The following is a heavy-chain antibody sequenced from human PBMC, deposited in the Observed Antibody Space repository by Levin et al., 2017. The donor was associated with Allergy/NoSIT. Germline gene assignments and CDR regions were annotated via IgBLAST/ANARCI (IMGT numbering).Heavy chain of an antibody. CDR2: IYDTGNT. D-gene: IGHD3-16*02. Sequence: SETLSLTCTVSGGSISSDNWSWIRQPPGKGLEWIGYIYDTGNTNYNPSLKSRVTLSVDTSKNQFSLKLSSVTTADTAVYYCARFVWGSYRGFDYWGQGTLVTVSS. CDR3: ARFVWGSYRGFDY. J-gene: IGHJ4*02. V-gene: IGHV4-59*01. CDR1: GGSISSDN.